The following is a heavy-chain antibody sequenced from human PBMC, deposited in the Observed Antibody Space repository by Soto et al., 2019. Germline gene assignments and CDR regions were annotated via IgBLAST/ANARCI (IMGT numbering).Heavy chain of an antibody. D-gene: IGHD6-25*01. CDR3: ARESRTRGPSGVDV. J-gene: IGHJ6*02. V-gene: IGHV4-31*03. CDR2: INYSGSV. CDR1: GASIRNGADY. Sequence: QVRLQESGPGLVTPSQTLSLTCTVSGASIRNGADYWTWIRQHPGKGLEWIGYINYSGSVYYNPSLKSRLSISLDTSKNPFSLRLSSVTAADTAIYYCARESRTRGPSGVDVWGRGTTVTVSS.